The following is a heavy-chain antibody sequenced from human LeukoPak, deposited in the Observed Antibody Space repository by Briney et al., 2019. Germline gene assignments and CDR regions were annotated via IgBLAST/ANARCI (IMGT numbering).Heavy chain of an antibody. V-gene: IGHV4-39*01. D-gene: IGHD6-13*01. J-gene: IGHJ5*02. CDR3: ARVSSWYGWFDP. CDR2: IYYSGST. CDR1: GGSISSSSYY. Sequence: SETLSLTCTVSGGSISSSSYYWGWIRQPPGKGLEWIGSIYYSGSTYYNPSLKSRVTISVDTSKNQFSLKLSSVTAADTAVYYCARVSSWYGWFDPWGQGTLVTVSS.